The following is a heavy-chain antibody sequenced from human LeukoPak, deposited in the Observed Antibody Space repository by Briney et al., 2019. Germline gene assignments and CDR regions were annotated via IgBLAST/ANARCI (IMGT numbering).Heavy chain of an antibody. CDR3: AKDLGGYYDYVWGSYRLGAFDI. Sequence: GGSLRLSCAASGFTFSSYGMHWVRQAPGKGLEWVSAISGSGGSTYYADSVKGRFTISRDNSKNTLYLQMNSLRAEDTAVYYCAKDLGGYYDYVWGSYRLGAFDIWGQGTMVTVSS. V-gene: IGHV3-23*01. D-gene: IGHD3-16*02. CDR1: GFTFSSYG. J-gene: IGHJ3*02. CDR2: ISGSGGST.